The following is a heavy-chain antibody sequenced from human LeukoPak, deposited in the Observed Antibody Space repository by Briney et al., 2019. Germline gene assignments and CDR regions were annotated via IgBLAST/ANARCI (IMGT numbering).Heavy chain of an antibody. CDR3: ARGPWHYFDY. V-gene: IGHV1-46*01. J-gene: IGHJ4*02. CDR2: INPSGGST. Sequence: ASVKVSCKASGYTFTSYYMHWVRQAPGQGLEWMGIINPSGGSTTYAQQFQGRVTMTRDTTTSTVYMELSSLRSEDTAVYYCARGPWHYFDYWGQGTLVTVSS. CDR1: GYTFTSYY.